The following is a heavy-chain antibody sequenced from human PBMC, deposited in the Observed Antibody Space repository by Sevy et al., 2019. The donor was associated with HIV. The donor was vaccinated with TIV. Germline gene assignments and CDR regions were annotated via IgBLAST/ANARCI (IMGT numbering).Heavy chain of an antibody. V-gene: IGHV4-59*01. D-gene: IGHD6-19*01. CDR3: ARGMRAVAGTNWFDP. Sequence: SETLSLTCTVSGGSISSYYWSWIRQPPGKGLEWIGYIYYSGSTNYNPSLKSRVTISVDTSKIQFSLKLSSVTAADTAVYYCARGMRAVAGTNWFDPWGQGTLVTVSS. CDR2: IYYSGST. CDR1: GGSISSYY. J-gene: IGHJ5*02.